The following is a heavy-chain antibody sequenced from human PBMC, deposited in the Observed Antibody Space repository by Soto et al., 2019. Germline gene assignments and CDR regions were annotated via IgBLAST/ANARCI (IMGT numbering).Heavy chain of an antibody. CDR2: IYYLGRT. Sequence: PSETLSLTCTVSGGSISSYYWSWIRQPPGKGLEWIGYIYYLGRTNYNRSLKSRVTISIDMSKNQFSLRLNSVTAADTAVYYCARRGPGTYFDYWGQGTLVTVSS. V-gene: IGHV4-59*01. CDR1: GGSISSYY. D-gene: IGHD6-13*01. J-gene: IGHJ4*02. CDR3: ARRGPGTYFDY.